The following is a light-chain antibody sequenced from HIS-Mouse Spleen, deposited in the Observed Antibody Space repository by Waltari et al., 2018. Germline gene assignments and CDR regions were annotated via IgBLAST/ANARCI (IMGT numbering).Light chain of an antibody. Sequence: QSALTQPASVSGSPGQSITLSCPGTRSDVGVYNLVSWYQQHPGKAPKLMIYEGSKRPSGVSNRFSGSKSGNTASLTISGLQAEDEADYYCCSYAGSSTWVFGGGTKLTVL. CDR2: EGS. CDR3: CSYAGSSTWV. V-gene: IGLV2-23*01. CDR1: RSDVGVYNL. J-gene: IGLJ3*02.